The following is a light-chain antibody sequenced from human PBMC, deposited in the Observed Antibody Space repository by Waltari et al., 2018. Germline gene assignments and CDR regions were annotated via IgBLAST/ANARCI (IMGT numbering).Light chain of an antibody. Sequence: EIVLTQSPATLSLSPGERATLSCRANQSVSSYLGWYQQKPGQAPRLLIYEASNRATGIPARFSGSGSGTDFTLTISNLEPEDFAVYYCQQRIKWPLTFGGGTKVEIK. CDR1: QSVSSY. V-gene: IGKV3-11*01. J-gene: IGKJ4*01. CDR2: EAS. CDR3: QQRIKWPLT.